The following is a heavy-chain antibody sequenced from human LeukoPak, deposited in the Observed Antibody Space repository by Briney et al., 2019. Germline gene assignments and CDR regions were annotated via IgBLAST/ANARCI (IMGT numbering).Heavy chain of an antibody. CDR1: GFTFSSYA. Sequence: GGSLRLSCAASGFTFSSYAMSWVRQAPGKGLEWVSAISGSGGSTYYADSVKGRFTISRDNSKNKLYLQMNSLRAEDTAVYYCGLGGRGGATTFDYWGQGTLVTVSS. D-gene: IGHD1-26*01. V-gene: IGHV3-23*01. J-gene: IGHJ4*02. CDR2: ISGSGGST. CDR3: GLGGRGGATTFDY.